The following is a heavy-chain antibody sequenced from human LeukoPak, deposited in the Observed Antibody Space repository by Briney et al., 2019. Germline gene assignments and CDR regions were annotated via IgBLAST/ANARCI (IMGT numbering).Heavy chain of an antibody. CDR3: ASSAPDCPTAACYDS. D-gene: IGHD2-8*01. V-gene: IGHV3-23*01. CDR2: VTGNGDTT. CDR1: GFTFRNYA. Sequence: PGGSLRLSCAASGFTFRNYAMTWVRQAPGKGLEWVSVVTGNGDTTYNADSLKGRFTISRDNSRNTLYLQMNSLRAEDTAVYHCASSAPDCPTAACYDSWGPGTLGTVSS. J-gene: IGHJ4*03.